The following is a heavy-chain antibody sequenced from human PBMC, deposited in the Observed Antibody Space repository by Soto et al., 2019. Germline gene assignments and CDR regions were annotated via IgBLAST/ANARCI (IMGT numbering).Heavy chain of an antibody. Sequence: ASVKVSCKASGYTFTSYDINWVRQATGQGPEWMGWMSPNTGTIVYAQKFQGRVTMTGNTSTSTAYMTLSSLRSEDTAVYYCARDRPGIKTYEAFDIWGQGTTVTVSS. V-gene: IGHV1-8*01. J-gene: IGHJ3*02. CDR1: GYTFTSYD. D-gene: IGHD1-20*01. CDR3: ARDRPGIKTYEAFDI. CDR2: MSPNTGTI.